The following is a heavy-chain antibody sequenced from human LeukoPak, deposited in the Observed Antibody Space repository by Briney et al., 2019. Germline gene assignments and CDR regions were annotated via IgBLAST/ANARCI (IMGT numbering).Heavy chain of an antibody. CDR2: IYHTGST. J-gene: IGHJ4*02. CDR3: ARDNSSSWGYDY. V-gene: IGHV4-4*02. CDR1: GASITLPNW. D-gene: IGHD6-13*01. Sequence: SGTLSLTCAISGASITLPNWWTWVRQPPGKGLEWVGEIYHTGSTNYNPSLKSRVTISVDTSKNQFSLKLSSVTAADTAVYYCARDNSSSWGYDYWGQGTLVTVSS.